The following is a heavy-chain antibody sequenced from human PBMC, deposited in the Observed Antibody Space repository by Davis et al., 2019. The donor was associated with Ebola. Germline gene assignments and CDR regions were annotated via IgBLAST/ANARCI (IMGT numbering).Heavy chain of an antibody. CDR3: ARDRCTSTSCSDI. Sequence: SETLSLTCTVSGGSISSGNYYWSWIRQPPGKGLEWIGYISYSGSTNYNPSLKSRVTMSLDTSRNQFSLKLSSVSAADTAVYYCARDRCTSTSCSDIWGQGTMVTVSS. J-gene: IGHJ3*02. CDR2: ISYSGST. CDR1: GGSISSGNYY. V-gene: IGHV4-61*01. D-gene: IGHD2-2*01.